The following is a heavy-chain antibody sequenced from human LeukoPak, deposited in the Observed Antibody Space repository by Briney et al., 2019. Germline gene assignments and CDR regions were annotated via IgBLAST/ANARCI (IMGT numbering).Heavy chain of an antibody. CDR3: AKDEGRPEY. CDR1: YY. V-gene: IGHV3-11*04. Sequence: YYWGWIRQPPGKGLECVAHISRSGENVQYADSVKGRFTISRDITKNSLYLQMNSLRDEDTAVYYCAKDEGRPEYWGQGTLVTISS. J-gene: IGHJ4*02. CDR2: ISRSGENV.